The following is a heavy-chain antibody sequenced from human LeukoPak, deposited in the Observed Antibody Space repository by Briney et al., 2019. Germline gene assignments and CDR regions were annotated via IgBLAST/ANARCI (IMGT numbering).Heavy chain of an antibody. V-gene: IGHV4-59*08. CDR3: ARVKGNYQNWFDP. D-gene: IGHD1-7*01. J-gene: IGHJ5*02. Sequence: PSETLSLTCTVSGASISPDYWSWIRQPPGKGLEFIGYVYYTGRTYYNPSLKSRVTISVDTSKNQFSLKLNSVTATDTAVYYCARVKGNYQNWFDPWGQGTLVTVSS. CDR1: GASISPDY. CDR2: VYYTGRT.